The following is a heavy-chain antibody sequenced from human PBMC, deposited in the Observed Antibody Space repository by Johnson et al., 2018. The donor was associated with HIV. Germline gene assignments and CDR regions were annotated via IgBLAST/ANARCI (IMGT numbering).Heavy chain of an antibody. V-gene: IGHV3-30-3*01. J-gene: IGHJ3*02. CDR3: ARSEYSSSWYHAFDI. CDR1: GFTFSSYA. Sequence: QVLLVESGGGVVQPGKSLRLSCAASGFTFSSYAMHWVRQAPGKGLEWVAVISYDGSNKYYADSVKGRFTISRDNSKNTLYLQMNSLRAEDTAVYYCARSEYSSSWYHAFDIWGQGTMVTVSS. D-gene: IGHD6-13*01. CDR2: ISYDGSNK.